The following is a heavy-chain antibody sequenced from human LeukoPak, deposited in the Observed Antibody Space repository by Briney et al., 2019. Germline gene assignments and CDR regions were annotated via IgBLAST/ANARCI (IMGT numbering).Heavy chain of an antibody. D-gene: IGHD6-19*01. Sequence: ASVKVSCKASGYTFTSYDINWVRQATGQGLEWMGWMNPNSGNTGYAQKFQGRVTITADKSTSTAYMELSSLRSEDTAVYYCAMGVGAPEDLAVAADFDYWGQGTLVTVSS. CDR1: GYTFTSYD. J-gene: IGHJ4*02. CDR3: AMGVGAPEDLAVAADFDY. CDR2: MNPNSGNT. V-gene: IGHV1-8*03.